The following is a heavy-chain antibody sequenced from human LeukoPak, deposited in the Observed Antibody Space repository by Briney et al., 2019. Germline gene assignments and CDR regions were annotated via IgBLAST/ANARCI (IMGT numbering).Heavy chain of an antibody. V-gene: IGHV3-23*01. CDR3: AKDRSSGSYPNAFDI. D-gene: IGHD1-26*01. CDR2: LSGRGGRT. CDR1: GFTFSGYA. J-gene: IGHJ3*02. Sequence: QPGGSLRLSCAASGFTFSGYAMSWVRQAPGKGLEWVSGLSGRGGRTKYADSVRGRFTISRDNSKNTLYLQMNSLRAEDTAVYYCAKDRSSGSYPNAFDIWGQGTMVTVSS.